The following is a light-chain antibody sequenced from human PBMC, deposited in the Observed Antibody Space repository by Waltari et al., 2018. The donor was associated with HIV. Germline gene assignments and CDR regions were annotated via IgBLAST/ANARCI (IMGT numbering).Light chain of an antibody. Sequence: EIVMTQSPATLSVSPGERVTLSCRASQSVSNKLAWYQQKPGQAPRLRIYGASTRATGVPARFSGSGSGTEFTLTISSLQSEDVAVYYCQQYHQWPPRLPFGPGTKVEIK. J-gene: IGKJ3*01. V-gene: IGKV3-15*01. CDR2: GAS. CDR3: QQYHQWPPRLP. CDR1: QSVSNK.